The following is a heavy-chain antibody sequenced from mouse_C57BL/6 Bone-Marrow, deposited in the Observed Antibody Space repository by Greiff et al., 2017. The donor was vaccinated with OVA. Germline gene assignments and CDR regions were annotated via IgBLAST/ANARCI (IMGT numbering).Heavy chain of an antibody. D-gene: IGHD1-1*01. CDR3: ARRVTTVVFDY. CDR2: ISSGSSTI. Sequence: EVQVVESGGGLVKPGGSLKLSCAASGFTFSDYGMHWVRQAPEKGLEWVAYISSGSSTIYYADTAKGRFTISRDNAKNTLFLQMTSLRSEDTAMYYCARRVTTVVFDYWGQGTTLTVSS. J-gene: IGHJ2*01. CDR1: GFTFSDYG. V-gene: IGHV5-17*01.